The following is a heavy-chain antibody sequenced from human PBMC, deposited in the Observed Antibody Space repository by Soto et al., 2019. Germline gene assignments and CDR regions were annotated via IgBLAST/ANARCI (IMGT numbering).Heavy chain of an antibody. D-gene: IGHD6-19*01. V-gene: IGHV3-23*01. CDR1: GFTFSSYS. Sequence: PGGSLRLSCAASGFTFSSYSMSWVRQAPGKGLEWVSAISGSGGSTYYADSVKGRFTISRDNSKNTLYLQMNSLGAEDTALYYCAKGAGYSSGWYYFDYWGQGTLVTVSS. CDR3: AKGAGYSSGWYYFDY. CDR2: ISGSGGST. J-gene: IGHJ4*02.